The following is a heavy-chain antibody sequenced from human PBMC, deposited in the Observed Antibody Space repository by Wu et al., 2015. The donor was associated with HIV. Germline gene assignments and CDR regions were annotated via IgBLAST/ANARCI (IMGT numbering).Heavy chain of an antibody. J-gene: IGHJ6*02. Sequence: QVQLVQSGAEVRKPGASVKVSCKASGYTFTSYYMHWVRQAPGQGLEWMGWINPNSGGTNYAQKFQGRVTMTRDTSISTAYMELSRLRSDDTAVYYCARTWYSGSYYNYYYYGMDVVGPRDHGHRLL. CDR1: GYTFTSYY. V-gene: IGHV1-2*02. CDR3: ARTWYSGSYYNYYYYGMDV. D-gene: IGHD1-26*01. CDR2: INPNSGGT.